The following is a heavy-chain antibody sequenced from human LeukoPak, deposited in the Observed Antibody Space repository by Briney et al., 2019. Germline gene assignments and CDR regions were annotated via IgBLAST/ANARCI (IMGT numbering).Heavy chain of an antibody. Sequence: GGSLRLSCAASGFTFNNYVMSWVRQAPGKGLEWVSGIDYSGGATNYADSVQGRFTVSRDNSKNTLYLQMNNLRAEDTAVYYCAKGRGVLRYFDWLLFAYWGQGTLVTVSS. V-gene: IGHV3-23*01. CDR3: AKGRGVLRYFDWLLFAY. CDR1: GFTFNNYV. CDR2: IDYSGGAT. J-gene: IGHJ4*02. D-gene: IGHD3-9*01.